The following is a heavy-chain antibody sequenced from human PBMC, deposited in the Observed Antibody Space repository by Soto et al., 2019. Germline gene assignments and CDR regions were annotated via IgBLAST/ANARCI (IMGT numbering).Heavy chain of an antibody. CDR3: ATNYMDV. Sequence: PGGSLRLSCAASGFTFSSYAMKWVRQAPGKGLEWVANIKQDGSEKYYVDSVKGRFTISRDNAKNSLYLQMNSLRAEDTAVYYCATNYMDVWGKGTTVTVSS. V-gene: IGHV3-7*01. CDR1: GFTFSSYA. J-gene: IGHJ6*03. CDR2: IKQDGSEK.